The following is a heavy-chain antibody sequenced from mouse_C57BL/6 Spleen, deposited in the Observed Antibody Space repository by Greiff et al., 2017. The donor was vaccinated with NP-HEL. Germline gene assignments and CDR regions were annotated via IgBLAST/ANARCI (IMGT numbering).Heavy chain of an antibody. Sequence: VQLKQSGAELVRPGASVKLSCTASGFNIKDYYMHWVKQRPEQGLEWIGMIDPEDGDTEYAPKLQGKATMTADTSSNTAYLQLSSLTSEDTAVYYCALYYYGSFAYWGQGTLVTVSA. CDR2: IDPEDGDT. V-gene: IGHV14-1*01. J-gene: IGHJ3*01. D-gene: IGHD1-1*01. CDR3: ALYYYGSFAY. CDR1: GFNIKDYY.